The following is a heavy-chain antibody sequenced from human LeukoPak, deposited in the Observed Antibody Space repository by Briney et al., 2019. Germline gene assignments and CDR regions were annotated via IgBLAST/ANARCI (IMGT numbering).Heavy chain of an antibody. V-gene: IGHV4-34*01. CDR2: INHTGRT. CDR3: ARGFSVAYYDSSAYLFDY. D-gene: IGHD3-22*01. Sequence: GSLRLSCTASGFTFGDYAMSWVRQPPGKGLEWIGEINHTGRTNYNPSLKSRVSIAVDTSKNQFSLKLGSVTAADTAVYYCARGFSVAYYDSSAYLFDYWGQGNLVTVSS. CDR1: GFTFGDYA. J-gene: IGHJ4*02.